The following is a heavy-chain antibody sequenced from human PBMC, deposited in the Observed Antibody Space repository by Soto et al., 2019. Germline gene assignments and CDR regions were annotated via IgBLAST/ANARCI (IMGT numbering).Heavy chain of an antibody. CDR1: GASIGSGDDY. CDR3: AEYPPPEFDT. V-gene: IGHV4-30-4*02. Sequence: SETLSLTCSVSGASIGSGDDYWTWIRQSPGKGLEWIVYISDSGSTFYNPSLSSLLTIALNTSNNHYSLKLNSVTEATTAVYFCAEYPPPEFDTWGKGIPVTVS. CDR2: ISDSGST. J-gene: IGHJ5*02. D-gene: IGHD2-2*02.